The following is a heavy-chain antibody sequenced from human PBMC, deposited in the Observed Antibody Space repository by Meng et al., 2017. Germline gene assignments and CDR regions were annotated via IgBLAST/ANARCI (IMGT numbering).Heavy chain of an antibody. J-gene: IGHJ4*02. CDR2: INHSGST. Sequence: QVQLQQWGAGLLKPSETLSLTCAVYGGSFSGYYWSWIRQPPGKGLEWIGEINHSGSTNYNPSLKSRVTISVDTSKNQFSLKLSSVTAADTAVYYCASSGYSYGCRFDYWGQGTLVTVSS. V-gene: IGHV4-34*01. D-gene: IGHD5-18*01. CDR3: ASSGYSYGCRFDY. CDR1: GGSFSGYY.